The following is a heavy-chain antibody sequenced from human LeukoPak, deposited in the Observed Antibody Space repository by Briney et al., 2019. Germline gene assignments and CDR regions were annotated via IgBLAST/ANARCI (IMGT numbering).Heavy chain of an antibody. CDR2: INNSGGS. CDR3: ARGRGDVFGVVPTIPIYYFDY. D-gene: IGHD3-3*01. V-gene: IGHV4-34*01. Sequence: SETLSLTCADHGGSFRGYYWSWIRQPPGKGLEGIGEINNSGGSKYIPSLKSRMTISVDTSKIQFSLKLSSVTAADTAVYYCARGRGDVFGVVPTIPIYYFDYWGQGTLVTVSS. CDR1: GGSFRGYY. J-gene: IGHJ4*02.